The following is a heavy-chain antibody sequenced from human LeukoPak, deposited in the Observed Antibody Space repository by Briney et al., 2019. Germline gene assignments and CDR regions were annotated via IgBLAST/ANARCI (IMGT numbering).Heavy chain of an antibody. CDR1: GFTFIDYW. V-gene: IGHV3-74*01. J-gene: IGHJ3*02. Sequence: GGSLRLSCAASGFTFIDYWMHWVRQVPGKGLVWVSRVNHDGSGTSYADSVKGRFTISRDNAKNSIYLHMRSLRVEDTAVYYCARVAGEASGYHPFDIWGQGTMVTASS. CDR3: ARVAGEASGYHPFDI. CDR2: VNHDGSGT. D-gene: IGHD3-22*01.